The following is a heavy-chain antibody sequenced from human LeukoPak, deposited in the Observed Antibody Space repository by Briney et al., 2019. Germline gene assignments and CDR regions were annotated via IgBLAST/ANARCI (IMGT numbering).Heavy chain of an antibody. V-gene: IGHV1-46*01. D-gene: IGHD1-26*01. CDR3: AKVSGSYYNYYAMDV. CDR2: INPSGGST. Sequence: ASVKVSCKASGYTFTSYYMHWVRQAPGQGLEWMGIINPSGGSTSYAQKFQGRVTMTRDTSTSTVYMELSSLRSEDTAVYYCAKVSGSYYNYYAMDVWGQGTTVTVSS. J-gene: IGHJ6*02. CDR1: GYTFTSYY.